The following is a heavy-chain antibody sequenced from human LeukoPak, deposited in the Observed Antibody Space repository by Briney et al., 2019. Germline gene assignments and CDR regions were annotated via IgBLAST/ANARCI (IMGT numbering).Heavy chain of an antibody. Sequence: GGPLRLSCAASGFTFSSYSMNWVRQAPGKGLEWVSSISSSSSYIYYADSVKGRFTISRDNAKNSLYLQMNSLRAEDTAVYYCARDRSGYGDYWGQGTLVIVSS. CDR3: ARDRSGYGDY. CDR2: ISSSSSYI. J-gene: IGHJ4*02. D-gene: IGHD5-12*01. V-gene: IGHV3-21*01. CDR1: GFTFSSYS.